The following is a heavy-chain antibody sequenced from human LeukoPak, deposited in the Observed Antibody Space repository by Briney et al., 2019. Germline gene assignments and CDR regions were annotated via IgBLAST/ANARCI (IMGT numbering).Heavy chain of an antibody. V-gene: IGHV3-7*03. Sequence: GGSLRLSCAASGFTFSSYWMNWARQAPGKGLEWVASINHNGNVNYYVDSVKGRFTISRDNAKNSLYLQMSNLRAEDTAVYFCARGGGLDVWGQGAKVTVSS. J-gene: IGHJ6*02. CDR3: ARGGGLDV. D-gene: IGHD3-16*01. CDR2: INHNGNVN. CDR1: GFTFSSYW.